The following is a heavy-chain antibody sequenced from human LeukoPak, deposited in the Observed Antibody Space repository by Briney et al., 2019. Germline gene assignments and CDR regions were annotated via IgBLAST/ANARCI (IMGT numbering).Heavy chain of an antibody. D-gene: IGHD3-9*01. CDR2: IYHSGST. J-gene: IGHJ4*02. Sequence: SETLSLTCIVSGGSISSGGYYWSWIRQPPGKGLEWIGYIYHSGSTYYNPSLKSRVTISVDTSKNQFSLKLSSVTAADTAVYYCATHRYYDILTGPNYFDFWGQGTLVTVSS. CDR1: GGSISSGGYY. V-gene: IGHV4-30-2*02. CDR3: ATHRYYDILTGPNYFDF.